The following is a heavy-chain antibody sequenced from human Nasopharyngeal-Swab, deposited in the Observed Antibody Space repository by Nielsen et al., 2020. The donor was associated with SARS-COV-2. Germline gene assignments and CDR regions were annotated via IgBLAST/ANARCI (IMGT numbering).Heavy chain of an antibody. CDR1: GFTFSSYS. CDR2: ISSSSSYI. V-gene: IGHV3-21*01. CDR3: ATSLGGHDDWNFDL. D-gene: IGHD1-1*01. J-gene: IGHJ2*01. Sequence: GGSLRLSCAASGFTFSSYSMNWVRQAPGKGLEWVSSISSSSSYIYYADSVKGRFTISRDNAKNSLYLQMNSLRAEDTAVYYCATSLGGHDDWNFDLWGRGTLVTVSS.